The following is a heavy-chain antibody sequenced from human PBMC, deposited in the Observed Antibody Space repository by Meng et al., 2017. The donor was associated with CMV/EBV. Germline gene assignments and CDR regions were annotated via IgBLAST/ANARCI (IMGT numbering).Heavy chain of an antibody. J-gene: IGHJ6*02. D-gene: IGHD6-13*01. Sequence: SSNYMSWVRQAPGKGLEWVSVIYSGGSTYYADSVKGRFTISRDNYKNTLYLQMNSLRAEDTAVYYCARDTILSSWYSYYYYYGMDVWGQGTTVTVSS. CDR1: SSNY. V-gene: IGHV3-53*01. CDR3: ARDTILSSWYSYYYYYGMDV. CDR2: IYSGGST.